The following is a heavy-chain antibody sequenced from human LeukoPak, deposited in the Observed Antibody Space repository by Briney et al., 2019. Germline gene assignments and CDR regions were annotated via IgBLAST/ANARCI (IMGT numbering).Heavy chain of an antibody. D-gene: IGHD4-11*01. Sequence: GGSLRLSCAASGFTFSRYSVNWVRQAPGKGLEWVSSISTSSSYIFYADSVKGRFTISRDNAKKSLYLQMNSLRAEDTAVYFCVSDSNSWYDSWGPGTLVTVSS. J-gene: IGHJ5*01. CDR3: VSDSNSWYDS. CDR2: ISTSSSYI. V-gene: IGHV3-21*01. CDR1: GFTFSRYS.